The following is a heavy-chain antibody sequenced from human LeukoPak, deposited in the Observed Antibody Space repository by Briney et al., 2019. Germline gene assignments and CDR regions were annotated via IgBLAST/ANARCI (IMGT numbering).Heavy chain of an antibody. D-gene: IGHD4-17*01. CDR1: GFTFSTYA. V-gene: IGHV3-23*01. J-gene: IGHJ4*02. Sequence: PGGSLRLSCAASGFTFSTYAMSWVRQAPGKVLEWVSAISSSGGSTYYADSVKGRFTISRDNSKNTVYLQMNSLRAEDTAVYYCVATVTILDYWGQGTLVTVSS. CDR2: ISSSGGST. CDR3: VATVTILDY.